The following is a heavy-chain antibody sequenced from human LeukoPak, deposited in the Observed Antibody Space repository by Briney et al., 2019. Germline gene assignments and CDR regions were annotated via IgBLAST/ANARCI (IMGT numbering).Heavy chain of an antibody. V-gene: IGHV3-64D*06. CDR3: VRGTGY. Sequence: GGSLRLSCSVSGFTFSTYVMHWVRQAPGKGLEYVSAISSNGDNTYYADSVKGRFTISRDNSKDTLYLQMSSLRADDTAVYYCVRGTGYWGQGTLVTVSS. J-gene: IGHJ4*02. CDR2: ISSNGDNT. CDR1: GFTFSTYV.